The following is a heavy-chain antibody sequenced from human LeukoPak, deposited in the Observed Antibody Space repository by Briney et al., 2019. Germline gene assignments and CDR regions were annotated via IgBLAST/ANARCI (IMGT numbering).Heavy chain of an antibody. V-gene: IGHV3-30-3*01. CDR1: GFTFSSYA. CDR2: ISYDGSNK. Sequence: GGSLRLSCAASGFTFSSYAMHWVRQAPGKGLEWVAVISYDGSNKYYADSVKGRFTISRDNSKSTLYLQMNSLRAEDTAVYYCARDPYSSSPFFDYWGQGTLVTVSS. CDR3: ARDPYSSSPFFDY. D-gene: IGHD6-6*01. J-gene: IGHJ4*02.